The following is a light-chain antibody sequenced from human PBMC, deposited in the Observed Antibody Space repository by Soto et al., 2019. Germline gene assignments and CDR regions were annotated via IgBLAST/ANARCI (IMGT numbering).Light chain of an antibody. Sequence: EIVLTQSPGTRSLSPGERATLSCRASQSVSSNYLAWCQQKPGQAPRLLIYGASSRATGIPDRFSGSGSGTDFTLTISRLEPEDFAVYYCQQYGNSPWTFGQGTKVEIK. CDR3: QQYGNSPWT. V-gene: IGKV3-20*01. J-gene: IGKJ1*01. CDR2: GAS. CDR1: QSVSSNY.